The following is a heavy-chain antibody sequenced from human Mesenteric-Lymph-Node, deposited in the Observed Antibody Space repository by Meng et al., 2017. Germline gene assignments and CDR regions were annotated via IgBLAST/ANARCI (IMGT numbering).Heavy chain of an antibody. V-gene: IGHV3-33*07. CDR3: ARDWRTTSLDY. CDR1: GFTFGTYA. Sequence: GESLKISCAASGFTFGTYAMYWVRQAPGKGLEWVAFVGYDGRTIYYADSVKGRFTISRDKSNDAVYLQMNSLRAEDTAVYYCARDWRTTSLDYWGQGTLVTVSS. J-gene: IGHJ4*02. CDR2: VGYDGRTI. D-gene: IGHD3-3*01.